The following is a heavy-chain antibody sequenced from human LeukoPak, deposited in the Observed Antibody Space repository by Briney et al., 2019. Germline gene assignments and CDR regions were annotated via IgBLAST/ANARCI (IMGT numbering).Heavy chain of an antibody. CDR1: GYTFTSYY. CDR2: INPSGGST. V-gene: IGHV1-46*01. CDR3: ASWAKTYYDFWSGYWMGDYYGMDV. D-gene: IGHD3-3*01. Sequence: ASVKVSCKASGYTFTSYYMHWVRQAPGQGLEWMGIINPSGGSTSYAQKFQGRVTMTRDTSTSTVYMELSSLRSEDTAVYYCASWAKTYYDFWSGYWMGDYYGMDVWGQGTTVIVSS. J-gene: IGHJ6*02.